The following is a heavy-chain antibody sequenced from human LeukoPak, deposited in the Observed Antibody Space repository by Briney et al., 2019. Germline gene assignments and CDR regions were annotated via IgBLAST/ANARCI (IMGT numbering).Heavy chain of an antibody. J-gene: IGHJ4*02. CDR1: GYTFTGYY. D-gene: IGHD3-22*01. CDR3: ARDTEADYYDSSGYSITRDY. V-gene: IGHV1-2*02. Sequence: AAVKVSCKASGYTFTGYYMHWVRQTPGQGLEWMGWINPNSGGTNYAQKFQGRVTMTRDTSISTAYMELSRLRSDDTAVYYCARDTEADYYDSSGYSITRDYWGQGTLVTVSS. CDR2: INPNSGGT.